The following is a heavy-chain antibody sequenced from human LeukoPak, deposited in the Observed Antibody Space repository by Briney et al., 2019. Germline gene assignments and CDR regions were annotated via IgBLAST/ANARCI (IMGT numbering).Heavy chain of an antibody. D-gene: IGHD6-13*01. CDR2: FYSGGTT. CDR3: ATTSSSDAFDI. J-gene: IGHJ3*02. CDR1: GFTVSSNY. V-gene: IGHV3-53*01. Sequence: PGGSLRLSCAASGFTVSSNYMSWVRQAPGKGLEWVSLFYSGGTTYYADSVKGRFTISGDNSKNTLYLQMNSLRAEDTAVYYCATTSSSDAFDIWGQGTMVTVSS.